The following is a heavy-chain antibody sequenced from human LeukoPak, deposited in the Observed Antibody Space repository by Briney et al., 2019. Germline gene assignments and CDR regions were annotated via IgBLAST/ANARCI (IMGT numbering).Heavy chain of an antibody. V-gene: IGHV4-39*01. CDR3: VRPDDNSFDF. CDR1: GGSLSSSSYY. Sequence: PSETLSLTCSVSGGSLSSSSYYWGWIRQPPGRGLEWIGNIYETGSTNYNPSLKSRVTISVDTSKNQFSLKLGSVTAADTAVYYCVRPDDNSFDFWGQGTMTVSS. CDR2: IYETGST. D-gene: IGHD3-9*01. J-gene: IGHJ3*01.